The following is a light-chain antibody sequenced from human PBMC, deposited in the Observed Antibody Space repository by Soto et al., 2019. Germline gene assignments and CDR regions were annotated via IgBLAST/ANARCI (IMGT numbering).Light chain of an antibody. V-gene: IGKV3-15*01. CDR1: QNINNK. Sequence: EIVLMQNPGKRAVSPGDGDLLSCRASQNINNKLVWYQQKPGQVPRLLIYDASTRATGIPARFSGSGSGTEFTLTISCLEPEYFAVYYWQQCQSSGTFGQGTKVDIK. CDR2: DAS. CDR3: QQCQSSGT. J-gene: IGKJ1*01.